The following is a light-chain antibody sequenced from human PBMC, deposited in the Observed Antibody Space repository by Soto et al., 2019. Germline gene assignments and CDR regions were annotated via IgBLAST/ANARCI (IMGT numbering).Light chain of an antibody. J-gene: IGKJ4*02. V-gene: IGKV1-9*01. Sequence: IQLTQSPSSLSASVGDRVAITCRASEGISSYLAWYQEKPGKVPKLLIDSASTLQNGVPSRFRGSASGTDFTLTISSLQPKDFATSYCLQLKRRPLTFGAGTSVEIK. CDR2: SAS. CDR1: EGISSY. CDR3: LQLKRRPLT.